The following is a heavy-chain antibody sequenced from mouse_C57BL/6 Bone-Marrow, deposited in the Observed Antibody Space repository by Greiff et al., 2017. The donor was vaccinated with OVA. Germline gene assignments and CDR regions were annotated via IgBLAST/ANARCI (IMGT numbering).Heavy chain of an antibody. CDR3: ARHEDGYYASYFDY. CDR2: IYPGDGDT. V-gene: IGHV1-82*01. J-gene: IGHJ2*01. CDR1: GYAFSSSW. Sequence: QVQLQQSGPELVKPGASVKISCKASGYAFSSSWMNWVQQRPGKGLEWIGRIYPGDGDTNYTGKFKGKATLTADKSSSTAYMQLSSLTSEDSAVYCCARHEDGYYASYFDYWGQGTTLTVSS. D-gene: IGHD2-3*01.